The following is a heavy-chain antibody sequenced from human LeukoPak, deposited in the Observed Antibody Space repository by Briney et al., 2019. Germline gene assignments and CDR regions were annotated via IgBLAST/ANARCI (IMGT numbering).Heavy chain of an antibody. D-gene: IGHD3-22*01. CDR1: GGSISSGGYY. V-gene: IGHV4-31*03. Sequence: SQTLPLTCTVSGGSISSGGYYWSWIRQHPGKGLEWIGYIYYSGSTYYNPSLKSRVTISVDTSKNQFSLKLSSVTAADTAGYYCARVPYDSSGYRFAYWGQGTLVTVSS. CDR3: ARVPYDSSGYRFAY. J-gene: IGHJ4*02. CDR2: IYYSGST.